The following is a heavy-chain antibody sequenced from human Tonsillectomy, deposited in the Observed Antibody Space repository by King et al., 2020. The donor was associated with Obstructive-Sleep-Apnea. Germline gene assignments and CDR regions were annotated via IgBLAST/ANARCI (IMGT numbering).Heavy chain of an antibody. CDR3: AREDTAMAFDY. CDR2: IYYSGST. D-gene: IGHD5-18*01. CDR1: GGSISSYY. Sequence: PLQESGPGLVKPSETLSLTCTVSGGSISSYYWSWLRQPPGKGLEWIGYIYYSGSTNYNPSLKSRVTISVDTSKNQFSLKLSSVTAADTAVYYCAREDTAMAFDYWGQGTLVTVSS. J-gene: IGHJ4*02. V-gene: IGHV4-59*01.